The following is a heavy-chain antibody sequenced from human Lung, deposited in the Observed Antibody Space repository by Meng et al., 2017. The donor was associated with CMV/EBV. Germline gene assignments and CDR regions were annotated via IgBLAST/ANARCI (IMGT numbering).Heavy chain of an antibody. CDR3: TREGFDY. V-gene: IGHV1-2*06. CDR1: GYTFNDYW. CDR2: IKPSTGDT. J-gene: IGHJ4*02. Sequence: QAQLVQSGVEVKKPGTSVKLSCKTSGYTFNDYWIHWVRQAPGQGLEWMGRIKPSTGDTSYAQKFRGRLTVTRDTPISTVYMEVNSPTSDDTAVYYCTREGFDYWGQGALVTVSS.